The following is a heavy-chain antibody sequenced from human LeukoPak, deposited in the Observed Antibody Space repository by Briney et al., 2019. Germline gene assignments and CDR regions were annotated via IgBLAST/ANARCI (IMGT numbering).Heavy chain of an antibody. CDR3: ARSIPAGNRR. CDR2: ISSSGSTI. J-gene: IGHJ4*02. D-gene: IGHD2-2*01. CDR1: GFTFSDYY. Sequence: GGTLRLSCAASGFTFSDYYMSWICQAPGKGLEWVSYISSSGSTIDYADSVKGRFTFSRERAKTSLSLNMNRLTAEATAVISLARSIPAGNRRWGQGTLVTVSS. V-gene: IGHV3-11*01.